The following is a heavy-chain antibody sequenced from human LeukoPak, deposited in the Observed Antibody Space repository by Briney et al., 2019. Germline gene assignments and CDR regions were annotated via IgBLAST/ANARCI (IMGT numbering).Heavy chain of an antibody. D-gene: IGHD6-13*01. CDR3: AREVHSSSWDYYYGMDV. CDR1: GFSFSSYE. V-gene: IGHV3-21*01. J-gene: IGHJ6*02. CDR2: ISSSSSYI. Sequence: TGGSLRLSCAASGFSFSSYEMNWVRQAPGKGLEWVSSISSSSSYIYYADSVKGRFTISRDNAKNSLYLQMNSLRAEDTAVYYCAREVHSSSWDYYYGMDVWGQGTTVTVSS.